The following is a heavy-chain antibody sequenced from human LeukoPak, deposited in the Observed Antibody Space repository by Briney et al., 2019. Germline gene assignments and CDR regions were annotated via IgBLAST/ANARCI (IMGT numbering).Heavy chain of an antibody. Sequence: SETLSLTCAVYGGSFSGYYWSWIRQPPGKGLEWIGEINHSGSTYYNPSLKSRVTISVDTSKNQFSLKLSSVTAADAAVYYCARPVPSRLGWFDPWGQGTLVTVSS. D-gene: IGHD1-1*01. V-gene: IGHV4-34*01. CDR1: GGSFSGYY. CDR3: ARPVPSRLGWFDP. J-gene: IGHJ5*02. CDR2: INHSGST.